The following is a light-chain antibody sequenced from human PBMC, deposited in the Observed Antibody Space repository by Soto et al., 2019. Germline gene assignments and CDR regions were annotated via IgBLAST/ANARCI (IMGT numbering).Light chain of an antibody. J-gene: IGLJ1*01. CDR3: AAWDDSLNGFV. V-gene: IGLV1-44*01. CDR2: ADN. Sequence: QSVLTQPPSPPGTPGQSASISCSGSSSNIGSNSVQWHQQLPGTAPNLLIYADNQRPSGVPDRFSGSKSGTSASLAITGLQSGDEADYYCAAWDDSLNGFVFGTGTKVTVL. CDR1: SSNIGSNS.